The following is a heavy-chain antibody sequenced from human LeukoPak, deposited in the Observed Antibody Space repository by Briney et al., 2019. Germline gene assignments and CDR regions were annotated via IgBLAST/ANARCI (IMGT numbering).Heavy chain of an antibody. J-gene: IGHJ4*02. V-gene: IGHV4-59*01. CDR2: IYYSGST. CDR3: ASPGIVAAGTDRGFDY. D-gene: IGHD6-13*01. CDR1: GASISSYY. Sequence: KPSETLSLTCTVSGASISSYYWSWIRQPPGKGMEWIGFIYYSGSTNYNPSLKSRVTISVDTSKNQFSLRLSSVTAADTAVYYCASPGIVAAGTDRGFDYWGQGTLVTVSS.